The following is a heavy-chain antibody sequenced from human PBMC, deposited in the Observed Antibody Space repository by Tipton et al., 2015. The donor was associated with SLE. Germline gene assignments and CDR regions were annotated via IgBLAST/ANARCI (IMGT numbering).Heavy chain of an antibody. Sequence: TLSLTCAVSGYSISSGYCWGWIRQPPGKGLEWIGSIFHSGSTYYNPSLRSRVTISLDTSKNQFSLKLSSVTAADTAIYYCARDGSIAARHWYFDLWGRGTLVTVSS. V-gene: IGHV4-38-2*02. CDR2: IFHSGST. J-gene: IGHJ2*01. CDR1: GYSISSGYC. CDR3: ARDGSIAARHWYFDL. D-gene: IGHD6-6*01.